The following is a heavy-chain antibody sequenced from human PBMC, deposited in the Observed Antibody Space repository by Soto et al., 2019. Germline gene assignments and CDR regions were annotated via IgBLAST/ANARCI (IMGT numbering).Heavy chain of an antibody. V-gene: IGHV4-31*03. Sequence: QVRLQESGPGLVKPSQTQSLTCTVSGDSINSGGYYWTWIRQHPGKGLEWIGYIYSSGCTYYNPSFNSRLTISLDTSKNQLALNLSSVSASDTAVYYCARGGRDCSSARCFRWEYFQHLGQGTLVTVSS. CDR1: GDSINSGGYY. D-gene: IGHD2-2*01. CDR2: IYSSGCT. J-gene: IGHJ1*01. CDR3: ARGGRDCSSARCFRWEYFQH.